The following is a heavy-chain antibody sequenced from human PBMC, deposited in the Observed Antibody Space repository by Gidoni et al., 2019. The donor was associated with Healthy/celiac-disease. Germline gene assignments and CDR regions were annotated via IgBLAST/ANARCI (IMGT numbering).Heavy chain of an antibody. D-gene: IGHD3-9*01. CDR1: GYTFTGYY. CDR2: INPNSGGT. Sequence: QVQLVQSGAEVKKPGASVKVSCKASGYTFTGYYMHWVRQAPGQGLEWMGWINPNSGGTNYAQKFQGRVTMTRDTSISTAYMELSRLRSDDTAVYYCARALGLRYFDWLPRHYGMDVWGQGTTVTVSS. J-gene: IGHJ6*02. V-gene: IGHV1-2*02. CDR3: ARALGLRYFDWLPRHYGMDV.